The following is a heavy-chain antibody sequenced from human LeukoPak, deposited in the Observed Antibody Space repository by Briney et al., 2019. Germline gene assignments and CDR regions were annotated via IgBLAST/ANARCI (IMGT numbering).Heavy chain of an antibody. CDR3: ARDCGSYYGYYYYMDV. Sequence: GGSLRLSCAVSGVRFRTYWMSWVRQAPGKGLEWVANIKEDGSDKYYLGSVKGRFTISRDNAKNSLYLQMNSLRAEDTAVYYCARDCGSYYGYYYYMDVWGKGTTVTVSS. J-gene: IGHJ6*03. CDR1: GVRFRTYW. V-gene: IGHV3-7*01. CDR2: IKEDGSDK. D-gene: IGHD1-26*01.